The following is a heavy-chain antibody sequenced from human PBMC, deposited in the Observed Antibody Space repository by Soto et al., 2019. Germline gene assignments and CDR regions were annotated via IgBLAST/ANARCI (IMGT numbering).Heavy chain of an antibody. Sequence: VSLRLSCAASGFSVSDYAMSWVRQAPGKGLEWVSSISGSGDGTYYGDSVKGRFTLSRDTSQKTLYLQMNNLRGEDTAVYFCTKSRRSVLMVYGFGGMDVWGRGTTVTVSS. CDR2: ISGSGDGT. J-gene: IGHJ6*02. V-gene: IGHV3-23*01. D-gene: IGHD2-8*01. CDR3: TKSRRSVLMVYGFGGMDV. CDR1: GFSVSDYA.